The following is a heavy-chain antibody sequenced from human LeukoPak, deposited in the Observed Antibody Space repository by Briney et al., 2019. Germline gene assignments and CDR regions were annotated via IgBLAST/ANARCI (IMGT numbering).Heavy chain of an antibody. V-gene: IGHV1-2*02. D-gene: IGHD5-12*01. CDR1: EYTFTGYY. CDR2: INPNSGGT. J-gene: IGHJ4*02. CDR3: ARGLGGYDPGGFDY. Sequence: GASVKVSCKTSEYTFTGYYMHWVRQAPGQGLEWMGWINPNSGGTNYAQKFQGRVTMTRDTSISTAYMELSRLRSDDTAVYYCARGLGGYDPGGFDYWGQGTLVTVSS.